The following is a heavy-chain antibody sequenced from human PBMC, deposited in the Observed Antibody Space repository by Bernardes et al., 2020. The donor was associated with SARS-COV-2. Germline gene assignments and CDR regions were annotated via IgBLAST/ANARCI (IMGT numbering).Heavy chain of an antibody. CDR2: ISSSGSTI. Sequence: GGSLRLSCAASGFTFSSYEMNWVRQAPGKGLEWVSYISSSGSTIYYADSVKGRFTISRDNAKNSLYLQMNSLRAEDTAVYYCARDEGSGYYYRNWYFDLWGRGTLVTVSS. V-gene: IGHV3-48*03. J-gene: IGHJ2*01. CDR1: GFTFSSYE. D-gene: IGHD3-22*01. CDR3: ARDEGSGYYYRNWYFDL.